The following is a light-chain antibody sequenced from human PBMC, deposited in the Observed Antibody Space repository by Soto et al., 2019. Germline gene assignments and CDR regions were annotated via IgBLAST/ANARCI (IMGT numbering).Light chain of an antibody. V-gene: IGLV1-44*01. CDR2: NNN. Sequence: QSVVTQAPSVSGTPGQRVTISCSGSSSNIESNWVYWYQQLPGTAPKLLIYNNNQRPSGVPDRFSGSKSGNTASLTISGLQAEDEAYYYCWSYAGNTIFVFGGGTKLTVL. J-gene: IGLJ2*01. CDR1: SSNIESNW. CDR3: WSYAGNTIFV.